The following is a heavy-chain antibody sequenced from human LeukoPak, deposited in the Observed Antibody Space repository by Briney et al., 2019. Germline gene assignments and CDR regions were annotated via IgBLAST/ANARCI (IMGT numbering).Heavy chain of an antibody. CDR2: IYYSGST. CDR3: ARGGLVRGTINSLIAFDI. Sequence: SETLSLTCTVSGGSISSSSYYWGWIRQPPGKGLEWIGSIYYSGSTYYNPSLKSRVTISVDTSKNQFSLKLSSVTAADTAVYYCARGGLVRGTINSLIAFDIWGQGTIVTVSS. J-gene: IGHJ3*02. V-gene: IGHV4-39*01. CDR1: GGSISSSSYY. D-gene: IGHD3/OR15-3a*01.